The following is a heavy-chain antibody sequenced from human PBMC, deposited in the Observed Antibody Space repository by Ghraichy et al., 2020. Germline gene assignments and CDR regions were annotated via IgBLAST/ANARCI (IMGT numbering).Heavy chain of an antibody. J-gene: IGHJ4*02. V-gene: IGHV4-31*03. CDR3: AREKGYDYTGLDH. D-gene: IGHD5-12*01. Sequence: SETLSLTCTVSGGSISSGGYYWSWIRQHPGKGLEWIGYIYYSGSTYYNPSLKSRVTISVDTSQNQFSLKLSSVTAADTAVYYCAREKGYDYTGLDHWGQGTLVTVSS. CDR1: GGSISSGGYY. CDR2: IYYSGST.